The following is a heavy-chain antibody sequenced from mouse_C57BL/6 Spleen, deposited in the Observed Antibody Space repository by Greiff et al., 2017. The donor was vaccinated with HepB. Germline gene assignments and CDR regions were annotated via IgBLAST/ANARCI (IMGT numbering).Heavy chain of an antibody. D-gene: IGHD2-3*01. CDR1: GFTFSDYG. CDR3: ARDGYYDLDY. V-gene: IGHV5-17*01. J-gene: IGHJ2*01. Sequence: EVKLVESGGGLVKPGGSLKLSCAASGFTFSDYGMHWVRQAPEKGLEWVAYISSGSSTIYYADTVKGRFTISRDNAKNTLFLQMTSLRSEDTAMYYCARDGYYDLDYWGQGTTLTVSS. CDR2: ISSGSSTI.